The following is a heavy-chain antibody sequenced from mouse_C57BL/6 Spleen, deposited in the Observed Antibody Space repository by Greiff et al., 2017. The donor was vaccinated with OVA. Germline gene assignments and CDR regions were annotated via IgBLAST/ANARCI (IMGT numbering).Heavy chain of an antibody. D-gene: IGHD3-3*01. V-gene: IGHV1-74*01. J-gene: IGHJ1*03. CDR3: GLGQDFDV. CDR1: GYTFTSYW. CDR2: IHPSDSDT. Sequence: QVHVKQPGAELVKPGASVKVSCKASGYTFTSYWMHWVKQRPGQGLEWIGRIHPSDSDTNYNQKFKGKATLTVDKSSSTAYMQLSSLTSEDSAVYYCGLGQDFDVWGTGTTVTVSS.